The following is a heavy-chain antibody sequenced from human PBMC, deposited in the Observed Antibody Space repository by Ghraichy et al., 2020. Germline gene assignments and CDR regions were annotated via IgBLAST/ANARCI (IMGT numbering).Heavy chain of an antibody. V-gene: IGHV3-7*03. CDR3: ARALGIADY. Sequence: GGSLRLSCAASGFSFSSHWMAWIRQAPGKGLEWVANIKEDGSLKFYGDSVKGRFTISRDNVKNSVYLQMTSLRADDTAVYYCARALGIADYWGQGNLVTVSS. CDR2: IKEDGSLK. D-gene: IGHD1-14*01. J-gene: IGHJ4*02. CDR1: GFSFSSHW.